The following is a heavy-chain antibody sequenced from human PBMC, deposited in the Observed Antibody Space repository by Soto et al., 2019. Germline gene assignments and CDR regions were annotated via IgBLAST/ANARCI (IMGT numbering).Heavy chain of an antibody. V-gene: IGHV1-69*13. CDR3: ARVGPAYCGGDCYHDAFDI. Sequence: ASVKVSCKASGGTFSSYAISWVRQAPGQGLEWMGGIIPIFGTANYAQKFQGRVTITADESTSTAYMELSSLRSEDTAVYYCARVGPAYCGGDCYHDAFDIWGQGTMVTVSS. D-gene: IGHD2-21*02. CDR2: IIPIFGTA. J-gene: IGHJ3*02. CDR1: GGTFSSYA.